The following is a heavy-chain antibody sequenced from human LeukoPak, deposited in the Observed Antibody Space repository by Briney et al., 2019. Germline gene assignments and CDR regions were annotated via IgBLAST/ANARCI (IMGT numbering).Heavy chain of an antibody. CDR3: GRGMRYSESYVVEY. J-gene: IGHJ4*02. V-gene: IGHV4-30-4*08. CDR1: GDSVTNDHYF. CDR2: IYYTAGS. Sequence: SETLSLTCTVSGDSVTNDHYFWSWTRQPPGGGLEWIVYIYYTAGSYYNPSLRSRVTMSIDTSRNQFSLKLSSVTAADTAVYHCGRGMRYSESYVVEYWGLGTLVTVSS. D-gene: IGHD1-26*01.